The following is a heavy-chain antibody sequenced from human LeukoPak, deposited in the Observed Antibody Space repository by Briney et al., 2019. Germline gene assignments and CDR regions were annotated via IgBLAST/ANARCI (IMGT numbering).Heavy chain of an antibody. CDR2: TYYRSKWYN. CDR1: GDSVSSNSVT. J-gene: IGHJ4*02. Sequence: SQTLSLTCAISGDSVSSNSVTWNWIRQSPSRGLERLGRTYYRSKWYNDYAVSVKSRITINPDTSKNQFSLQLNSVTPEDTAVYYCARGPLYYDYVWGSYRYYFDYWGQGTLVTVSS. D-gene: IGHD3-16*02. V-gene: IGHV6-1*01. CDR3: ARGPLYYDYVWGSYRYYFDY.